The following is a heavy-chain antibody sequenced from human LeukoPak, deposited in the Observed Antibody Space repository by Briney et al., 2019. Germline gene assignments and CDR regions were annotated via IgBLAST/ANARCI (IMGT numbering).Heavy chain of an antibody. D-gene: IGHD6-13*01. V-gene: IGHV3-11*04. CDR1: GFTFSDYY. Sequence: GGSLRLSCAASGFTFSDYYMSWIRQAPGKGLEWVSYISSSGNTIYYADSVKGRLTISRDNAKNSLCLQMNSLRAEDTAVYYCAREGIWQQLDGYYFDYWGQGTLVTVSS. CDR2: ISSSGNTI. J-gene: IGHJ4*02. CDR3: AREGIWQQLDGYYFDY.